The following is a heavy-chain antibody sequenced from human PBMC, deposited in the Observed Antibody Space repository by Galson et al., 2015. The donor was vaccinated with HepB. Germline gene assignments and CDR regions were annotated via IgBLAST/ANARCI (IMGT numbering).Heavy chain of an antibody. Sequence: SVTVSCKASGFTFTSSAVQWVRQARGQRLEWIGWIVVRSGNTNYAQKFQGRVTITRDMSTSTAYMELSSLRSEDTAVYYCAATQGVEGCPDVDYCGQGSLVTASS. CDR1: GFTFTSSA. J-gene: IGHJ4*02. CDR3: AATQGVEGCPDVDY. V-gene: IGHV1-58*01. D-gene: IGHD3-3*01. CDR2: IVVRSGNT.